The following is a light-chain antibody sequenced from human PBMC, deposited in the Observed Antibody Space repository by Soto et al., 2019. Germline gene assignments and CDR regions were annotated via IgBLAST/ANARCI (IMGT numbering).Light chain of an antibody. J-gene: IGLJ7*01. CDR2: TDH. CDR3: ASWDDSLNGCV. CDR1: NSNIGSNP. V-gene: IGLV1-44*01. Sequence: QPVLTQPPSASGTPGQRVTISCSGSNSNIGSNPVNWYRQLPGTAPKLLIYTDHQRPSGVPDRFSGSKSGTSASLAISGLQSEDEADYYCASWDDSLNGCVFGTGTQLTVL.